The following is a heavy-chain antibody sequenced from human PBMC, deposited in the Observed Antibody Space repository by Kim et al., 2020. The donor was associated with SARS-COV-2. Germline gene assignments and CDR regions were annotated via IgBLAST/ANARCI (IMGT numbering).Heavy chain of an antibody. J-gene: IGHJ6*02. D-gene: IGHD6-13*01. CDR3: ARDLRIAAAGDGMDV. CDR2: IIPIFGTA. V-gene: IGHV1-69*13. Sequence: SVKVSCKASGGTFSSYAISWVRQAPGQGLEWMGGIIPIFGTANYAQKFQGRVTITADESTSTAYMELSSLRSEDTAVYYCARDLRIAAAGDGMDVWGQGTTVTVSS. CDR1: GGTFSSYA.